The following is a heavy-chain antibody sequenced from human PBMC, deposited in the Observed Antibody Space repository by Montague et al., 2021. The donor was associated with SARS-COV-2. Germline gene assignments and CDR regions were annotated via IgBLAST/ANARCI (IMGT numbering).Heavy chain of an antibody. CDR3: ARGTKRVLPFDYGSSGYASDY. Sequence: SETLSLTCAVYGGSFSGYYWSWIRQPPGKGLEWIGEITHSGSTKYNPSLKSRVTISVDTSKNQFPLKLSSVTAADTAEYYCARGTKRVLPFDYGSSGYASDYWGQGTLVTVSS. D-gene: IGHD6-25*01. CDR2: ITHSGST. V-gene: IGHV4-34*01. J-gene: IGHJ4*02. CDR1: GGSFSGYY.